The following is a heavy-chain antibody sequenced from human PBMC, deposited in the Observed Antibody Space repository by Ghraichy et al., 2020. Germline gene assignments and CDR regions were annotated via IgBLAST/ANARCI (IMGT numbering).Heavy chain of an antibody. J-gene: IGHJ4*02. V-gene: IGHV4-34*01. Sequence: SETLSLTCGVYGASFSDNYWSWIRQPPGKGLEWIGEINQSGRTNYNPSLKSRVTISADTSKNQFSLKVNSVTAADTAVYYCARGWSKCSGGSCYSTLDYWGQGTLVTVTS. D-gene: IGHD2-15*01. CDR1: GASFSDNY. CDR3: ARGWSKCSGGSCYSTLDY. CDR2: INQSGRT.